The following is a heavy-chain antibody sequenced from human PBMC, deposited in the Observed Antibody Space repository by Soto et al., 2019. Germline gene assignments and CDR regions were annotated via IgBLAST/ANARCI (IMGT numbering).Heavy chain of an antibody. D-gene: IGHD3-3*01. V-gene: IGHV3-23*01. CDR1: GFTFSSYA. CDR3: AKSPRLERWSGYSY. J-gene: IGHJ4*02. CDR2: ISGSGGST. Sequence: EVQLLESGGGLVQPGGSLRLSCAASGFTFSSYAMSWVRQAPGKGLEWVSAISGSGGSTYYADSVKGRFTISRDNSRNTLYLQMNSLRAEDTAVYYCAKSPRLERWSGYSYWGQGTLVTVSS.